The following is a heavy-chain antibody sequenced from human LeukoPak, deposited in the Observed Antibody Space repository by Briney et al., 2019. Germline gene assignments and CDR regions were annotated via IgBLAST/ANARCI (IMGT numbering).Heavy chain of an antibody. D-gene: IGHD2-2*02. V-gene: IGHV3-23*01. J-gene: IGHJ4*02. CDR1: GVTFSSYA. CDR2: ISGSGGST. Sequence: GGSLRLSSAASGVTFSSYAMSWVRQAPGKGLEWVSGISGSGGSTYYADSVKGRFTISRDNSKNTLYLQMDSLRAEDTAVYYCAKDPNPREYQLLYGYWGQGTLVTVS. CDR3: AKDPNPREYQLLYGY.